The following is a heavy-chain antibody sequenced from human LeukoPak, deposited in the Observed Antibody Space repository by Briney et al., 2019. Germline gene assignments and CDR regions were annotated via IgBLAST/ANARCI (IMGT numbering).Heavy chain of an antibody. D-gene: IGHD5-24*01. CDR2: ISSSSSTI. V-gene: IGHV3-48*01. J-gene: IGHJ6*03. CDR1: GFTFDDYA. CDR3: ARRLQRTNPWSYMDV. Sequence: GGSLRLSCAASGFTFDDYAMHWVRQAPGKGLEWVSYISSSSSTIYYADSEKGRFTISRDNAKNSLYLQMNSLRAEDTAVYYCARRLQRTNPWSYMDVWGKGTTVTVSS.